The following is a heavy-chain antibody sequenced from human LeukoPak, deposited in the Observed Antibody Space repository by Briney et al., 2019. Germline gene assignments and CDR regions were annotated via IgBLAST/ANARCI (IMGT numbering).Heavy chain of an antibody. J-gene: IGHJ3*02. CDR3: AKGTSSLNYDAFDI. D-gene: IGHD4-11*01. Sequence: TGGFLRLSCAASGFNFSSFGVNWVRQGPGKGLEWVSGISFIISTWSADSVKGRFTISRDNSKNTVYLQMNSLRDDDTAVYYCAKGTSSLNYDAFDIWGQGTLVTVSS. CDR2: ISFIIST. V-gene: IGHV3-23*01. CDR1: GFNFSSFG.